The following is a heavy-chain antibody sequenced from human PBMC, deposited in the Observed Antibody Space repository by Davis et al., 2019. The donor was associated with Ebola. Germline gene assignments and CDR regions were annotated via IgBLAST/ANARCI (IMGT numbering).Heavy chain of an antibody. D-gene: IGHD6-6*01. CDR2: IYYSGST. V-gene: IGHV4-39*01. Sequence: PSETLSLTCTVSGGSISSSSYYWGWIHQPPGKGLEWIGSIYYSGSTYYNPSLKSRVTISVDTSKNQFSLKLSSVTAADTAVYYCARGRDSSSDYYYGMDVWGQGTTVTVSS. CDR3: ARGRDSSSDYYYGMDV. CDR1: GGSISSSSYY. J-gene: IGHJ6*02.